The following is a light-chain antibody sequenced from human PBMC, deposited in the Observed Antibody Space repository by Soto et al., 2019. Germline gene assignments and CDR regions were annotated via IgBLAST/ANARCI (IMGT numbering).Light chain of an antibody. CDR1: QSVSSRY. V-gene: IGKV3-20*01. CDR3: QHYDNSPPYT. CDR2: GAS. J-gene: IGKJ2*01. Sequence: EIVLTQSPGTLSLSPGERATLSCRASQSVSSRYLVWYQQKPGQAPRPLIYGASSRVTGIPDRFSGSGSGTDFTLTISRLEPEDFAVYYCQHYDNSPPYTFGQGTKLEIK.